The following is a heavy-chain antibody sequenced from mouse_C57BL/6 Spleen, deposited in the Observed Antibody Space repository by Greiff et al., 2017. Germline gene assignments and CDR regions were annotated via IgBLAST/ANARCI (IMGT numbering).Heavy chain of an antibody. CDR3: ARPDYDVAWFAY. J-gene: IGHJ3*01. D-gene: IGHD2-4*01. Sequence: VQLEQSGAELVKPGASVKISCKASGYAFSSYWMNWVKQRPGQGLEWIGQIYPGDGDTHYNGKFKGKATLTADKASSTAYMQLSSLTSEDSAVYFCARPDYDVAWFAYWGQGTLVTVSA. V-gene: IGHV1-80*01. CDR2: IYPGDGDT. CDR1: GYAFSSYW.